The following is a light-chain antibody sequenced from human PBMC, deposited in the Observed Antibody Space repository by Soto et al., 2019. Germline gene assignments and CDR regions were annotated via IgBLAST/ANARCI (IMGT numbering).Light chain of an antibody. CDR3: HQYNNWPRT. Sequence: EIVLTQSPATLSLSPGERATLSCRASQSVGNNLAWYQQKPGQAPGLLIYEASTRATGIPARFSGSGSGTEFTLTISSLQSEDFAVYFCHQYNNWPRTFGQGTRLEI. V-gene: IGKV3D-15*01. CDR1: QSVGNN. J-gene: IGKJ5*01. CDR2: EAS.